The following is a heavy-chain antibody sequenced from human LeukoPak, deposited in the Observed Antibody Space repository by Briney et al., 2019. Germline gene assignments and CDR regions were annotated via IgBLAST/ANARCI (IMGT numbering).Heavy chain of an antibody. J-gene: IGHJ4*02. CDR2: ISVSGGST. V-gene: IGHV3-23*01. CDR1: GFTFSSYV. Sequence: GGSLRLSCAASGFTFSSYVMSWVRQAPGKGLEWVSSISVSGGSTYYADSVKGRFTSSRDNSKNTLYLQMNSLRAEDTAVYYCARAHFPYSSACTDFWGQGTLVTVSS. CDR3: ARAHFPYSSACTDF. D-gene: IGHD6-25*01.